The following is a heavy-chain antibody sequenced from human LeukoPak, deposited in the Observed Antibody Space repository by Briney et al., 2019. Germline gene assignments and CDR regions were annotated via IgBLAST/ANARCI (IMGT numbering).Heavy chain of an antibody. V-gene: IGHV3-11*01. Sequence: GGSLRLSCVASGFPFSDYYMSWIRQAPGRGLEWVSYISSSGDTIYYADSVKGRFTISRDNAKDSVHLQMNSLRAEDTAVYYCARVVHYGSGPAVGWGQGTLVTVSS. D-gene: IGHD3-10*01. CDR3: ARVVHYGSGPAVG. CDR1: GFPFSDYY. CDR2: ISSSGDTI. J-gene: IGHJ4*02.